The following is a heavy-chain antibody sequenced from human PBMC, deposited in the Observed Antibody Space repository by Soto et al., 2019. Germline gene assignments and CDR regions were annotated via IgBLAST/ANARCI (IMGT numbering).Heavy chain of an antibody. V-gene: IGHV6-1*01. Sequence: SQTLSLTCAISGDSVSSNSAAWNWIRQSPSRGLEWLGRIYYRSKWYNDYAVSVKSRITINPDTSKNQFSLQLNSVTPEDTAVYYCARATGYSYGYEAYFDYWGQGTLVTVSS. D-gene: IGHD5-18*01. CDR2: IYYRSKWYN. CDR3: ARATGYSYGYEAYFDY. J-gene: IGHJ4*02. CDR1: GDSVSSNSAA.